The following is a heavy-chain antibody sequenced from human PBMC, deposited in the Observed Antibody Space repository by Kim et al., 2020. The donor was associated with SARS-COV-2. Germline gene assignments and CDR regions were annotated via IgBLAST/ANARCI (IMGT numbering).Heavy chain of an antibody. V-gene: IGHV3-74*01. J-gene: IGHJ4*02. D-gene: IGHD3-10*01. CDR2: INSDGSST. CDR3: ARDGTWDYYGSGSYRYYFVY. Sequence: GGSLRLSCAASGFTFSSYWMHWVRQAPGKGLVWVSRINSDGSSTSYADSVKGRFTISRDNAKNTLYLQMNSLRAEDTAVYYCARDGTWDYYGSGSYRYYFVYWGQGTLVTVSS. CDR1: GFTFSSYW.